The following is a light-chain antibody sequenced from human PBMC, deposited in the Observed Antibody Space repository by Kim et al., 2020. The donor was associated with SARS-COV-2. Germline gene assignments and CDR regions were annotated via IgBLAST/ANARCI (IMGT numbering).Light chain of an antibody. CDR3: QQYKKWPLT. Sequence: EIVMTQSPATLSVSPGGSATLPCTASQSISNDLAWYQQKPGQAPRLLIYGASIRATAVPVRFSGSGSGTEFTLTINSLQSEDFAVYHCQQYKKWPLTFGGGTKVDIK. CDR1: QSISND. J-gene: IGKJ4*01. V-gene: IGKV3-15*01. CDR2: GAS.